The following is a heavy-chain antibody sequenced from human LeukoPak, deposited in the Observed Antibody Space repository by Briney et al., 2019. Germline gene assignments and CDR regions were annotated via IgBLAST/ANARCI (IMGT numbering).Heavy chain of an antibody. J-gene: IGHJ4*02. CDR1: GYTFTSYA. V-gene: IGHV1-3*01. CDR3: ARDYYDSSGYYPTSDY. CDR2: INAGNGNT. D-gene: IGHD3-22*01. Sequence: ASVKVSCKASGYTFTSYAMHWLRQAPGQRLEWMGCINAGNGNTKYSQKFQGRVTITRDTSASTAYMELSSLRSEDTAVYYCARDYYDSSGYYPTSDYWGQGTLVTVSS.